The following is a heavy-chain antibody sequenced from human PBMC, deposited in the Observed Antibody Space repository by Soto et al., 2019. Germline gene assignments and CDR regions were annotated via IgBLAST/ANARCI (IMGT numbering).Heavy chain of an antibody. CDR2: INSDGSST. CDR3: VRTSLVVAAATREDY. D-gene: IGHD2-15*01. Sequence: EVQLVESGGALVQPGGSLRLSCAASGFTFTSHWMHWVRQAPGKGLVWVSRINSDGSSTSYADSVKGRFTISRDNAKNTLYLQMNSLRAEDTAVYYCVRTSLVVAAATREDYWGQGTLVTVSS. CDR1: GFTFTSHW. V-gene: IGHV3-74*01. J-gene: IGHJ4*02.